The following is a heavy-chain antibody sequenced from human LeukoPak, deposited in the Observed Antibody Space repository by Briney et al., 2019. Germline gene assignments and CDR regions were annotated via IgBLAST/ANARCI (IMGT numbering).Heavy chain of an antibody. CDR3: AKNHGSSGYSFDY. D-gene: IGHD3-22*01. Sequence: GESLKISCKASGYTFTSYWIGWVRQMPGKGLEWMGIIYPGDSDTRYSPSFQGQVSISADKSISTAYLQWSSLKASDNALYYCAKNHGSSGYSFDYWGQGTLVTVSS. V-gene: IGHV5-51*01. CDR2: IYPGDSDT. J-gene: IGHJ4*02. CDR1: GYTFTSYW.